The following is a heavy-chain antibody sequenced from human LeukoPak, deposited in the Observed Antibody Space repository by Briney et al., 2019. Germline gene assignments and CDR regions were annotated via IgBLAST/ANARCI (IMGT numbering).Heavy chain of an antibody. J-gene: IGHJ4*02. CDR1: GDSISTFY. Sequence: SETLSLTCTVSGDSISTFYWSWIRQPPGKGLEWIGYIYYSGSTNYNPSLKSRVTISVDTSKNQFSLKLSSVTAADTAVYYCARVGPIAAAGSGFDYWGQGTLVTVSS. D-gene: IGHD6-13*01. V-gene: IGHV4-59*01. CDR2: IYYSGST. CDR3: ARVGPIAAAGSGFDY.